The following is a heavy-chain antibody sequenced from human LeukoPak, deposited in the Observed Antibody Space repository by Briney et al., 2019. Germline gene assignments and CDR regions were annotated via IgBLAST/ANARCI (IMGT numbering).Heavy chain of an antibody. Sequence: GGSLRLSCAASGFTFSSYAMSWVRQAPGKGLECVSAISGSGGSTYYADSVKGRFTISRDNSKNTLYLQMNSLRAEDTAVYYCAKDYYGSGSYFDYWGQGTLVTVSS. CDR2: ISGSGGST. CDR3: AKDYYGSGSYFDY. D-gene: IGHD3-10*01. V-gene: IGHV3-23*01. J-gene: IGHJ4*02. CDR1: GFTFSSYA.